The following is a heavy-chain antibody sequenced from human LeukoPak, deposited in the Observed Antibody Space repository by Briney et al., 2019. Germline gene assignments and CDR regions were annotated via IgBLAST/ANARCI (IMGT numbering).Heavy chain of an antibody. J-gene: IGHJ4*02. CDR2: MKHDGSEE. D-gene: IGHD3-22*01. CDR1: GFTFSNYW. V-gene: IGHV3-7*04. CDR3: ARGGSGFSAF. Sequence: GGSLRLSCAASGFTFSNYWMSWLRQAPGKGLEWVANMKHDGSEEHYVDSVKGRFTISRDNAKTSLYLQMNSLRSDDTAVYYCARGGSGFSAFWGQGTLVTVSS.